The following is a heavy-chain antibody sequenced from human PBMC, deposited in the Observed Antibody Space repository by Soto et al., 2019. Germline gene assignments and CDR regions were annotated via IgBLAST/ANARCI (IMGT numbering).Heavy chain of an antibody. CDR3: ARDRRAAAGHANYYYYGMDV. Sequence: QVQLVQSGAEVKKPGSSVKVSCKASGGTFSSYTISWVRQAPGQGLEWMGRIIPILGIANYAQKFQGRVTITADKSXXTXYXXRSSLRSEDTAVYYCARDRRAAAGHANYYYYGMDVWGQGTTVTVSS. CDR1: GGTFSSYT. V-gene: IGHV1-69*08. D-gene: IGHD6-13*01. J-gene: IGHJ6*02. CDR2: IIPILGIA.